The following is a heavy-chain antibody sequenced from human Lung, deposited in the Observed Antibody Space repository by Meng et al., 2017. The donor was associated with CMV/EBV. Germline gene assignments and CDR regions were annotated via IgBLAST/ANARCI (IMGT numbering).Heavy chain of an antibody. CDR3: AREEHRRGDEYSSPRRGNNGMDV. V-gene: IGHV6-1*01. Sequence: SQXXSLTXAISGDSVPSNSAAWNWIRQSPSRGLEWRGRTYYRSKWDNDHALSVKSRIIINADTSKNQFSLQLNSETPEDTAGYDCAREEHRRGDEYSSPRRGNNGMDVXGQGXTVTVSS. CDR2: TYYRSKWDN. CDR1: GDSVPSNSAA. D-gene: IGHD6-13*01. J-gene: IGHJ6*02.